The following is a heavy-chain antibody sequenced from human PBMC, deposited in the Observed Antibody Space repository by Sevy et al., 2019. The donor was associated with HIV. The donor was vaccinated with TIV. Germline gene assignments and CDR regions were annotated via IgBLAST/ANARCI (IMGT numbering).Heavy chain of an antibody. CDR3: ATTKDYYDSSAYPVDY. D-gene: IGHD3-22*01. CDR2: FDPEDDER. V-gene: IGHV1-24*01. J-gene: IGHJ4*02. Sequence: ASVKVSCKVSGYTLTAFAMHWVRQAPGKGLEWMGTFDPEDDERIYAQKFQGRVSMTEDTSADTAYMELSSLRSEDTAIYYCATTKDYYDSSAYPVDYWGQGTLATVSS. CDR1: GYTLTAFA.